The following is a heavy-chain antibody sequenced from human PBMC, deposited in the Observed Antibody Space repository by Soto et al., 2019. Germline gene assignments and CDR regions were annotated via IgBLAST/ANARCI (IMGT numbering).Heavy chain of an antibody. Sequence: SETLSLTCAVYGGSFSDYYWTWIRQPPGKGLEWIGEINHSGSTNYNPALKTRVTTSVDTSKNQFSLKLTSVTAADTALYYCARVSDTSGYFLPYWGQGVLVTVS. CDR1: GGSFSDYY. CDR3: ARVSDTSGYFLPY. D-gene: IGHD3-22*01. J-gene: IGHJ4*02. V-gene: IGHV4-34*01. CDR2: INHSGST.